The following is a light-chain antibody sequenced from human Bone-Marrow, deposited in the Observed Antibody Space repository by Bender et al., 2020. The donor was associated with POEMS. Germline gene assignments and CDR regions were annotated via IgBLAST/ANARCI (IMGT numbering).Light chain of an antibody. Sequence: QSVLTQPPSASWTPGQRVTISCSGSSSKFGSYPVNWYQQLPGAAPKLVIFNNSQRPSGVPDRFSGSNSGTSASLALSGLLSDDEADFYCATWDDSLNGWVFGGGTKLTVL. CDR3: ATWDDSLNGWV. CDR1: SSKFGSYP. J-gene: IGLJ3*02. V-gene: IGLV1-44*01. CDR2: NNS.